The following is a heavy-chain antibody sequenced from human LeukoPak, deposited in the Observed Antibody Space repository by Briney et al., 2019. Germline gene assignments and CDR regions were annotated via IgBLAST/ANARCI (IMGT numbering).Heavy chain of an antibody. Sequence: GASVKVSCKASGYTLSTYYVHWVRQAPGQGLEWMGVINPSGGNTRYAPRFQGTVTMTRDMSTSTAYMELSSLRSEDTAVYYWARGPLVIFGVAGGFDPWGQGTLVTVSS. CDR2: INPSGGNT. CDR1: GYTLSTYY. V-gene: IGHV1-46*01. J-gene: IGHJ5*02. D-gene: IGHD3-3*01. CDR3: ARGPLVIFGVAGGFDP.